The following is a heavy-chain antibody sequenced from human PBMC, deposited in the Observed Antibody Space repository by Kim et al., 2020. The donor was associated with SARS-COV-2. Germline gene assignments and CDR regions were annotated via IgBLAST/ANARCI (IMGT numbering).Heavy chain of an antibody. CDR3: ARSATRTYYDYVWGSYRPPYYCSGMDV. V-gene: IGHV4-59*13. Sequence: SETLSLTCTVSGGSISSYYWSWIRQPPGKGLEWIGYIYYSGSTNYNPSLKSRVTISVDTSKNQFSLKLSSVTAADTAVYYCARSATRTYYDYVWGSYRPPYYCSGMDVWGQGATVTVSS. CDR2: IYYSGST. J-gene: IGHJ6*02. CDR1: GGSISSYY. D-gene: IGHD3-16*02.